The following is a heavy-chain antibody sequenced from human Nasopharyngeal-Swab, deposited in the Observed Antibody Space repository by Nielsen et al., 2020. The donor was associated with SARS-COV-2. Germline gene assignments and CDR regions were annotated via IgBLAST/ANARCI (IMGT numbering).Heavy chain of an antibody. J-gene: IGHJ4*02. CDR2: LSPDASRA. D-gene: IGHD3-22*01. CDR1: GFTFGTPA. Sequence: GGSLRLSCVGSGFTFGTPAMTWVRQAPGKGLDWVATLSPDASRAFYGDSVRGRFTISRDNSKNTLYVQMNSLRPEDTAVYYCASDYYDSGASGHWGQGTLVTVSS. CDR3: ASDYYDSGASGH. V-gene: IGHV3-30-3*01.